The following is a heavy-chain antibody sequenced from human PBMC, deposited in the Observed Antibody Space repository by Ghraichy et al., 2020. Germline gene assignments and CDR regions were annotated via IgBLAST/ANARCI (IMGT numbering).Heavy chain of an antibody. J-gene: IGHJ4*01. V-gene: IGHV3-74*01. CDR2: IRGDRTII. CDR3: ARRGPVYCSGVRCYFGDF. CDR1: GFTFSSYW. Sequence: GGSLRLSCAASGFTFSSYWMHWVRQAPGKGLVWLSLIRGDRTIIPYADSVKDRFTISRDNAKNTLYLQMTSLRAEDTAVYYCARRGPVYCSGVRCYFGDFWGHGALVTVSS. D-gene: IGHD2-15*01.